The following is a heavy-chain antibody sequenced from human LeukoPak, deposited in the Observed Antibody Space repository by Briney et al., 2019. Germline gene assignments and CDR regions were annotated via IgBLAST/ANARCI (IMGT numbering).Heavy chain of an antibody. CDR1: GGFISSSSYY. CDR3: ARHRGSYWDPFDY. Sequence: SETLSLTCTVSGGFISSSSYYWGWIRQPPGKGLEWIGSIYYSGSTYYNPSLKSRVTISVDTSKNQFSLKLSSVTAADTAVYYCARHRGSYWDPFDYWGQGTLVTVSS. CDR2: IYYSGST. J-gene: IGHJ4*02. D-gene: IGHD3-10*01. V-gene: IGHV4-39*01.